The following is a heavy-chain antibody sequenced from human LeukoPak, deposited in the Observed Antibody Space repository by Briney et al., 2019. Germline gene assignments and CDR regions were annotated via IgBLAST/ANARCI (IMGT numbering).Heavy chain of an antibody. D-gene: IGHD3-22*01. V-gene: IGHV3-23*01. CDR2: ISGSGGNT. CDR1: GFTFNSYA. J-gene: IGHJ1*01. CDR3: ARENYFDSSDFLAH. Sequence: GGSLRLSCAASGFTFNSYAMNWVRQAPGKGLEWVSAISGSGGNTYYADSVKGRFTISRDNSKNTLYLQMSSLRAEDTAVYFCARENYFDSSDFLAHWGQGTLVTVSS.